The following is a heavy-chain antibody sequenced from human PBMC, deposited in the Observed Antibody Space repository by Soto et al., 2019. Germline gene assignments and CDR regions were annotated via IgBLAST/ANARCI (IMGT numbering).Heavy chain of an antibody. J-gene: IGHJ5*02. CDR1: GGSISSYY. D-gene: IGHD1-20*01. V-gene: IGHV4-59*01. Sequence: PSETLSLTCTVSGGSISSYYWSWIRQPPGKGLEWIGYIYYSGSTNYNPSLKSRVTISVDTSKNQFSLKLSSVTAADTAVYYCARSRHKPAGIRNNWFDPWGQGTLVTVSS. CDR2: IYYSGST. CDR3: ARSRHKPAGIRNNWFDP.